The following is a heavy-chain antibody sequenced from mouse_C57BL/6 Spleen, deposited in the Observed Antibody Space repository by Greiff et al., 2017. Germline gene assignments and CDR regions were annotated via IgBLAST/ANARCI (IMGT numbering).Heavy chain of an antibody. Sequence: EVKLQESGPGLVKPSQSLSLTCSVTGYSITSGYYWNWIRQFPGNKLEWMGYISYDGSNNYNPSLKNRISITRDTSKNQFFLKLNSVTTEDTATYYCARDPFITTVHWYFDVWGTGTTVTVSS. CDR1: GYSITSGYY. D-gene: IGHD1-1*01. J-gene: IGHJ1*03. V-gene: IGHV3-6*01. CDR2: ISYDGSN. CDR3: ARDPFITTVHWYFDV.